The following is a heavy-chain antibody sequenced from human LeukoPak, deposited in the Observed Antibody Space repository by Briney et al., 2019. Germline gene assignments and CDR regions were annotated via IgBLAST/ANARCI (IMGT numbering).Heavy chain of an antibody. J-gene: IGHJ4*02. D-gene: IGHD6-19*01. CDR2: ISSSGSTI. CDR3: ARDRIHSSGWYGYFDY. Sequence: PGGSLRLSCAASGFTFSSYEMNWVRQAPGKGLEWVSYISSSGSTIYYADSVKGRFTISRDNAKNSLYLQMNSLRAEDTAVYYCARDRIHSSGWYGYFDYWGQGTLVTVSS. CDR1: GFTFSSYE. V-gene: IGHV3-48*03.